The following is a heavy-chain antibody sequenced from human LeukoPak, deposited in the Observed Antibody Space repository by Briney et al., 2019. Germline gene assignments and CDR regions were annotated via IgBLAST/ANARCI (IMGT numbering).Heavy chain of an antibody. CDR2: IYSGGST. CDR1: GFTVSSNY. V-gene: IGHV3-53*01. D-gene: IGHD6-19*01. J-gene: IGHJ4*02. Sequence: PGGSLRLSCAASGFTVSSNYMSWVRQAPGKGLEWVSVIYSGGSTYYADSVKGRFTISRDHSKNTLYLQMNSLRAEDTAVYYCARVSIGWYSFDYWGQGTLVTVSS. CDR3: ARVSIGWYSFDY.